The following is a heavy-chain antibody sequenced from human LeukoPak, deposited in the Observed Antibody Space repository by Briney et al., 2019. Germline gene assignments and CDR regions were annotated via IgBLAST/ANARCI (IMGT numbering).Heavy chain of an antibody. V-gene: IGHV4-39*01. CDR3: ARLKWSRDFDY. D-gene: IGHD1-26*01. Sequence: PSETLSLTCTVSGGSISSSSYYWGWIRQPPGKGLEWIGSIYYSGSTYYNPSLKSRVTISVDTSRNQFSLKLSSVTAADTAVYYCARLKWSRDFDYWGQGTLVTVSS. CDR2: IYYSGST. CDR1: GGSISSSSYY. J-gene: IGHJ4*02.